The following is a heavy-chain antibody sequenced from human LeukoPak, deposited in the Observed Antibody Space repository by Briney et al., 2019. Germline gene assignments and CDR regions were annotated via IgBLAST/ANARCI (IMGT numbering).Heavy chain of an antibody. Sequence: SETLSLTCTVSGGSISSSSYYWGWIRQPPGKGLEWIGNVHYSGSTTYHPSLQSRVTISVDTSKKQFSLKLRSVTAADSAVYYCARHSSLQGYYFDYWGRGTLVTVSS. D-gene: IGHD6-6*01. CDR2: VHYSGST. CDR1: GGSISSSSYY. CDR3: ARHSSLQGYYFDY. J-gene: IGHJ4*02. V-gene: IGHV4-61*05.